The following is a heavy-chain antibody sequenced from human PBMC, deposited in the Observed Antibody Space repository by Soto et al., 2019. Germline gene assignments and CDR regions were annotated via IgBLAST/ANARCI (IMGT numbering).Heavy chain of an antibody. J-gene: IGHJ3*01. CDR3: AAVCSSGGCPPGPWN. Sequence: QVVQSGAEVRKLGASVKVSCKASGYSFTTYYIHWFRKAPGQGLAWMAIINPNGGSTNYAQKFQGRVTVTRDMSASTVYMELSSLRSDDTAVYYCAAVCSSGGCPPGPWNWGRGTMVTVSS. V-gene: IGHV1-46*03. CDR2: INPNGGST. D-gene: IGHD2-15*01. CDR1: GYSFTTYY.